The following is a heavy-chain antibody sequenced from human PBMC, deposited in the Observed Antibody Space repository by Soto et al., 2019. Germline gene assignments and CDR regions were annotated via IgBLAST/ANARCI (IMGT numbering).Heavy chain of an antibody. CDR3: AKRGGTHWYTIDY. V-gene: IGHV3-30*18. D-gene: IGHD3-10*01. J-gene: IGHJ4*02. Sequence: QVQLVESGGGVVQPGRSLRLSCAASGFIFRNYGMHWVRQAPGKGLEWVAVISYDGNPEYYEDSVKGRFTVSRDNSKNTLYLQMKSMRVEDTALYYCAKRGGTHWYTIDYWGQGTLVTVSS. CDR1: GFIFRNYG. CDR2: ISYDGNPE.